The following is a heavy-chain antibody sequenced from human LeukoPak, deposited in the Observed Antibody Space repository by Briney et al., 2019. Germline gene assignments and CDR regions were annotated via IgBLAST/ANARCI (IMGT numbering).Heavy chain of an antibody. D-gene: IGHD6-13*01. CDR3: ARHWFSESSSSWYA. V-gene: IGHV5-10-1*01. Sequence: GESLKISFKGSGYSFTSYWISWVRQMPGKGLEWMGRIDPSDSYTNYSPSFQGHVTISADKSISTAYQQWSSLKASDTAMYYCARHWFSESSSSWYAWGQGTLVTVSS. CDR1: GYSFTSYW. CDR2: IDPSDSYT. J-gene: IGHJ4*02.